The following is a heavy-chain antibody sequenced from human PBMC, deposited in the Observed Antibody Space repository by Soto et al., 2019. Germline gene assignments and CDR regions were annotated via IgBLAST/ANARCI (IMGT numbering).Heavy chain of an antibody. Sequence: HLQLQESGPGLVQPSETLSLTCTVSGGSISSSSYYWGWIRQPPGKGLEWIGSIYYSGSTYYNPSLKSRVTISVDTSKTQFSLKLSSVTAADTAVYYCATWLVNRGYYFDYWGQGTLVTVSS. CDR1: GGSISSSSYY. V-gene: IGHV4-39*01. J-gene: IGHJ4*02. CDR2: IYYSGST. CDR3: ATWLVNRGYYFDY. D-gene: IGHD6-19*01.